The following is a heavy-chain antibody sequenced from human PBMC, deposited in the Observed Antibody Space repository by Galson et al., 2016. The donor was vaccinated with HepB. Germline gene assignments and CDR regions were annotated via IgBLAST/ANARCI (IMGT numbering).Heavy chain of an antibody. CDR3: ARGEKKSIDYWSWGAKTRYYYDGFDV. CDR1: GFSFSDYY. V-gene: IGHV3-72*01. Sequence: SLRLSCAASGFSFSDYYMDWVRQAPGKGLEWVGRIRDIASSYITEYAASVKGRFTISRDDSKKSLYLQMNSLKTEDTAVYFCARGEKKSIDYWSWGAKTRYYYDGFDVWGQGTTVTVPS. D-gene: IGHD3-3*01. J-gene: IGHJ6*02. CDR2: IRDIASSYIT.